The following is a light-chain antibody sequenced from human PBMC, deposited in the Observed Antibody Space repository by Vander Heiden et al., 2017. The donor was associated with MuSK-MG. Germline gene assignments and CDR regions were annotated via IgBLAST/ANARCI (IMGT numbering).Light chain of an antibody. Sequence: DIQMTQPPSSLPASVGDRVTITCRASQSISSYLNWYQQKPGKAPKLPIYAASSLQSGVPSRFSGSGSGTDFTLTISSLQPEDFATYYCQQSYSTLLTFGQGTRVEIK. CDR1: QSISSY. J-gene: IGKJ5*01. CDR3: QQSYSTLLT. V-gene: IGKV1-39*01. CDR2: AAS.